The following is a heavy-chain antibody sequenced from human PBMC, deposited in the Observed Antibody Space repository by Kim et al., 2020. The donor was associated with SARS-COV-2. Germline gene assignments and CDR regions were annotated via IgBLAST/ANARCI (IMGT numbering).Heavy chain of an antibody. CDR2: INHSGST. Sequence: SETLSLTCAVYGGSFSGYYWSWIRQPPGKGLEWIGEINHSGSTNYNPSLKSRVTISVDTSKNQFSLKLSSVTAADTAVYYCARVGRGHKGRRADVWGQGTTVTVSS. CDR3: ARVGRGHKGRRADV. J-gene: IGHJ6*02. V-gene: IGHV4-34*01. CDR1: GGSFSGYY. D-gene: IGHD3-10*01.